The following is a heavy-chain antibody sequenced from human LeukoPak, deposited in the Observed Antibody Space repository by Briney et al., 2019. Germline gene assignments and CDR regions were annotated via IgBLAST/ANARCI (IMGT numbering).Heavy chain of an antibody. J-gene: IGHJ4*02. CDR2: ISSNGGST. D-gene: IGHD5-12*01. Sequence: PGGSLRLSCSASGFTFSSYAMHWARQAPGKGLEYVSAISSNGGSTYYADSVKGRFTISRDNSKNTLYLQMSSLRAKDTAVYYCAKGQWLRQKGPFDYWGQGTLVTVSS. CDR1: GFTFSSYA. CDR3: AKGQWLRQKGPFDY. V-gene: IGHV3-64D*06.